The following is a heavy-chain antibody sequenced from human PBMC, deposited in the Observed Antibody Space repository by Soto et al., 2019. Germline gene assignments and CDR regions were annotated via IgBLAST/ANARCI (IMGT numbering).Heavy chain of an antibody. J-gene: IGHJ4*02. V-gene: IGHV3-7*01. CDR1: GVIISNYY. Sequence: PGGSLRLSCAGSGVIISNYYMSWFRQAPGKGLEWVANIKQDGSEKFYVDSVKGRFTISRDNAKNSLFLQMNSLRVEDTAVYYCAGGSGWICDNWGQGTLVTVSS. CDR3: AGGSGWICDN. D-gene: IGHD6-19*01. CDR2: IKQDGSEK.